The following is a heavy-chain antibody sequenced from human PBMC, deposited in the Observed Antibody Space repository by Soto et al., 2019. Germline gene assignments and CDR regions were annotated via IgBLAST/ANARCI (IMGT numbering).Heavy chain of an antibody. Sequence: SETLSLTCSVSGASISSGGYYWSWIRQHPGRGLEWIGYIYYSGSTYYNPSLKSRVSISVDTSKNQFSLKLSSVTAADTAVYYCASRGSGSGWWNYYYYGMDVWGQGTTVTVSS. CDR3: ASRGSGSGWWNYYYYGMDV. D-gene: IGHD6-19*01. J-gene: IGHJ6*02. CDR2: IYYSGST. CDR1: GASISSGGYY. V-gene: IGHV4-31*03.